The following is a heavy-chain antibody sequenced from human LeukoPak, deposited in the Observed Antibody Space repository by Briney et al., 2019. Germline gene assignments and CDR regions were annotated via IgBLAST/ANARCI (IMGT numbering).Heavy chain of an antibody. D-gene: IGHD2-2*01. CDR2: IYGGDNR. J-gene: IGHJ4*02. V-gene: IGHV3-53*01. Sequence: AGGSLRLSCAASGFTVSSAYVSWVRQAPGKGLEWVSSIYGGDNREYSDSVKGRFTISRDDSKNTVSLQMSSLRVEDTAVYYCARGPTVSSTWDYWGQGTLVTVSP. CDR1: GFTVSSAY. CDR3: ARGPTVSSTWDY.